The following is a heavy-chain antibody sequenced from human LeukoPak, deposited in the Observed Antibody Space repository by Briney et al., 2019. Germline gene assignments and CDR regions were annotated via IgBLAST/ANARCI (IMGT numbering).Heavy chain of an antibody. CDR1: GFTFSSYG. CDR2: IKQDGSEK. D-gene: IGHD6-13*01. Sequence: PGRSLRLSCAASGFTFSSYGMHWVRQAPGKGLEWVANIKQDGSEKYYVDSVKGRFTISRDNAKNSLYLQMNSLRAEDTAVYYCARRIAAAGLDYWGQGTLVTVSS. CDR3: ARRIAAAGLDY. J-gene: IGHJ4*02. V-gene: IGHV3-7*03.